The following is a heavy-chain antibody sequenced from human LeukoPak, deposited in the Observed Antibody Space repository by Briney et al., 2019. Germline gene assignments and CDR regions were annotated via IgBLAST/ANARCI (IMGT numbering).Heavy chain of an antibody. CDR3: ASRHKHYYQIDY. J-gene: IGHJ4*02. CDR1: GYTFTSYY. Sequence: ASVKVSCKASGYTFTSYYLHWVRQAPGQGLEWMGMVNPSGGSTSYAQKFQGRVSMTRDTSTTTVYMELSSLRSDDTAVYYCASRHKHYYQIDYWGQGTLVTASS. D-gene: IGHD1-26*01. V-gene: IGHV1-46*01. CDR2: VNPSGGST.